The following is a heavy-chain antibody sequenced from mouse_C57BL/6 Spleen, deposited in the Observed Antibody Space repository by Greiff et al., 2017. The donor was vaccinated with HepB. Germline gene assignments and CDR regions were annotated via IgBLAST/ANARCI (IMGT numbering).Heavy chain of an antibody. J-gene: IGHJ1*03. V-gene: IGHV5-17*01. CDR1: GFTFSDYG. CDR2: ISSGSSTI. D-gene: IGHD2-5*01. Sequence: EVQRVESGGGLVKPGGSLKLSCAASGFTFSDYGMHWVRQAPEKGLEWVAYISSGSSTIYYADTVKGRFTISRDNAKNTLFLQMTSLMSEDTAMYYCARGSNYGYFDVWGKGTTVTVSS. CDR3: ARGSNYGYFDV.